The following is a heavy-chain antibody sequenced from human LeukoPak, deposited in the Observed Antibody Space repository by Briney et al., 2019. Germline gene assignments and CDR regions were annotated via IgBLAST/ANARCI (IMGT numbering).Heavy chain of an antibody. Sequence: GGSLRLSCAASGFAVSSTYMTWVRQAPGKGLEWVSVTYPGGTTYYADSVRGRFTVSTHNSQSTFYLQMNSLRAEDTAIYYCATVLRISHAFDIWGQGTMVTVSS. J-gene: IGHJ3*02. CDR3: ATVLRISHAFDI. CDR2: TYPGGTT. V-gene: IGHV3-53*04. D-gene: IGHD2-8*01. CDR1: GFAVSSTY.